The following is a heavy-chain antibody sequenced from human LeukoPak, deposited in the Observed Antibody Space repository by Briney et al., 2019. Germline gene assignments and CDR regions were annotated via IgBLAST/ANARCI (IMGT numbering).Heavy chain of an antibody. CDR2: IRSKAYGGTS. CDR3: TRGWLQFDY. D-gene: IGHD5-24*01. Sequence: GGSLRLSCTASGFTLGDYGMSWVRQAPGKGLGWLGFIRSKAYGGTSEYAASVKGRFTISRDDSKRIAYLQMNSLETEDTAVYYCTRGWLQFDYWGQGTLVTVSS. CDR1: GFTLGDYG. J-gene: IGHJ4*02. V-gene: IGHV3-49*04.